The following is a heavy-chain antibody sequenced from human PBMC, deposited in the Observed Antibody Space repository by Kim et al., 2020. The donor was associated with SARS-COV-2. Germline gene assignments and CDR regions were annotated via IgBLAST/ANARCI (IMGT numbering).Heavy chain of an antibody. CDR1: GGSISSGGYY. D-gene: IGHD6-13*01. Sequence: SETLSLTCTVSGGSISSGGYYWSWIRQHPGKGLEWIGYIYYSGSTYYNPSLKSRVTISVDTSKNQFSLKLSSVTAADTAVYYCARDRVAANWFDPWGQGTLVTVSS. CDR2: IYYSGST. V-gene: IGHV4-31*03. J-gene: IGHJ5*02. CDR3: ARDRVAANWFDP.